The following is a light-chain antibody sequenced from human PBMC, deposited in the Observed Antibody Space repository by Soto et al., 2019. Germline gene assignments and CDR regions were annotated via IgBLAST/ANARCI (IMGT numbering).Light chain of an antibody. J-gene: IGLJ1*01. CDR1: SSNIGASYA. CDR3: QSYDSRLSGYV. Sequence: QSVLTQPPSVSGAPGQRVTISCTGSSSNIGASYAVHWYQQLPGAAPKLLIYSNSNRPSGVPDRFSGSKSGTSGSLAITGLQAEDEADYYCQSYDSRLSGYVCGTGTKLTVL. V-gene: IGLV1-40*01. CDR2: SNS.